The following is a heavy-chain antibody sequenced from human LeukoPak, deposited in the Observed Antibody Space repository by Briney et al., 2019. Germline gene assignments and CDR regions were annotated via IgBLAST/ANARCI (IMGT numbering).Heavy chain of an antibody. V-gene: IGHV4-31*03. D-gene: IGHD6-13*01. Sequence: SQTLSLTCTVSGGSITTGGYYWSWVRQHPGKGLEWIGYIYYSGSTYYNPSLKSRVTTSIEMSQNQLSLRLSSVTAADTAVYYCARYSSTWHNFDYWGQGTLVTVSS. CDR3: ARYSSTWHNFDY. J-gene: IGHJ4*02. CDR2: IYYSGST. CDR1: GGSITTGGYY.